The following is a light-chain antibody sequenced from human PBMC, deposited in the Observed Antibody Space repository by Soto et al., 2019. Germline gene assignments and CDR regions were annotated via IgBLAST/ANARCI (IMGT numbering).Light chain of an antibody. CDR1: ESVRSH. CDR3: QQFHNWYT. J-gene: IGKJ2*01. V-gene: IGKV3-15*01. CDR2: DAS. Sequence: EIVLTQSPVTLSVSPGDRATLSCRASESVRSHLAWYQEKPGQSPRLLIYDASTRATGIPARFSGSGSGTEFTLTISSLQSEDFAVYYCQQFHNWYTFGQGTRLEIK.